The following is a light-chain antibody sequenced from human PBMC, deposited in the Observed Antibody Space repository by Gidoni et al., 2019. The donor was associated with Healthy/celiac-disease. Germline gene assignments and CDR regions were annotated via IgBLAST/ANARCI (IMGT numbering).Light chain of an antibody. CDR2: AAS. CDR3: QQSYSTLYT. V-gene: IGKV1-39*01. J-gene: IGKJ2*01. Sequence: DIQMTQSPASVGDRVTITCRARQSISSYLNWYQQKPGKAPKLLLYAASSLQSGVPSRFSGSGSGTDFTLTISSLQPEDFATYYCQQSYSTLYTFGQGTKLEIK. CDR1: QSISSY.